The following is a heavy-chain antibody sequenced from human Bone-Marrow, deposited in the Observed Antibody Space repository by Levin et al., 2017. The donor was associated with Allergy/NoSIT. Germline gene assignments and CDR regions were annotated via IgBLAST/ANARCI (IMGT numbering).Heavy chain of an antibody. J-gene: IGHJ3*02. V-gene: IGHV3-30*18. CDR3: AKDRGDRDYYDSSGYYYGDAFDI. D-gene: IGHD3-22*01. CDR1: GFTFSSYG. Sequence: PGESLKISCAASGFTFSSYGMHWVRQAPGKGLEWVAVISYDGSNKYYADSVKGRFTISRDNSKNTLYLQMNSLRAEDTAVYYCAKDRGDRDYYDSSGYYYGDAFDIWGQGTMVTVSS. CDR2: ISYDGSNK.